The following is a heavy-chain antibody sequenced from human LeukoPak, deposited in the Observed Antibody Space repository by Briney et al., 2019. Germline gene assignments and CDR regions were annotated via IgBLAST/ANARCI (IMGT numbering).Heavy chain of an antibody. Sequence: PGGSLRLSCAVSGFSVSGYWMTWVRQAPGTGLEWVANINPAGSETYYVDPVKGRFSISRDNAKNLVYLQMNSLRAEDTAVYHCARFGYVAAVDVWGQGTPVTVSS. CDR3: ARFGYVAAVDV. D-gene: IGHD2-15*01. V-gene: IGHV3-7*01. CDR1: GFSVSGYW. CDR2: INPAGSET. J-gene: IGHJ4*02.